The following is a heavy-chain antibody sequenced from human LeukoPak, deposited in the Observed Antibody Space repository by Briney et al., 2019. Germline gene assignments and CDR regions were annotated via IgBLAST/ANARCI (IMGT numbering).Heavy chain of an antibody. CDR1: GGSISSYY. J-gene: IGHJ4*02. Sequence: SETLSLTCTVSGGSISSYYWSWIRQPPGKGLEWIGYIYYSGSTYYNPSLKSRVTISVDTSKNQFSLKLSSVTAADTAMYYCAAATWYYFDYWGQGTLVTVSS. V-gene: IGHV4-59*01. CDR3: AAATWYYFDY. CDR2: IYYSGST. D-gene: IGHD2-15*01.